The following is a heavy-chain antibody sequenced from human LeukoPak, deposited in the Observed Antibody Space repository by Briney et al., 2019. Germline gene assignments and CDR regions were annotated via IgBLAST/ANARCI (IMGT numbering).Heavy chain of an antibody. CDR2: IRGNSETI. CDR3: AKAMALIAADY. J-gene: IGHJ4*02. Sequence: PGGSLRLSCTASGFIFSNYGMNWVRQAPGKGLEWISYIRGNSETIHYADSVKGRFTISRDNSKNTLYLQMNSLRAEDTAIYYCAKAMALIAADYWGQGTLVTVSS. V-gene: IGHV3-23*01. D-gene: IGHD6-13*01. CDR1: GFIFSNYG.